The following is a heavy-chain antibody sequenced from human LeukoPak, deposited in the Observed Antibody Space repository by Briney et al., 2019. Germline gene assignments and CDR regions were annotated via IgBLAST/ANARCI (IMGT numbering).Heavy chain of an antibody. Sequence: GGSLRLSCAASGFTFSDYYMSWIRQAPGKGLEWVSYISSSGSTIYYADSVKGRFTISRDNAKNSLYLQMNSLRDEDTDVYYCAREPLISGQHDAFDIWGQGTMVTVSS. CDR1: GFTFSDYY. V-gene: IGHV3-11*04. CDR2: ISSSGSTI. CDR3: AREPLISGQHDAFDI. J-gene: IGHJ3*02. D-gene: IGHD5-12*01.